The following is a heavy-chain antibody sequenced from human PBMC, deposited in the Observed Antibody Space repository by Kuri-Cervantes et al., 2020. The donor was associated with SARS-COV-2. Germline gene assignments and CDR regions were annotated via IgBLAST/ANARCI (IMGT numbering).Heavy chain of an antibody. CDR2: INPNSGGT. D-gene: IGHD3-22*01. CDR3: ARDYYDSSGYYPLSDAFDI. J-gene: IGHJ3*02. Sequence: ASVKVSCKASGGTFSSYTISWVRQAPGQGLEWMGWINPNSGGTNYAQKFQGRVTMTRDTSISTAYMELSRLRSDDTAVYYCARDYYDSSGYYPLSDAFDIWGQGTMVTVSS. CDR1: GGTFSSYT. V-gene: IGHV1-2*02.